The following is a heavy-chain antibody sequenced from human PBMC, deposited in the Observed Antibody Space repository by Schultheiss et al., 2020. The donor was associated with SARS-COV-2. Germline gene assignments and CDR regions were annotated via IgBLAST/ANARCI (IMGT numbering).Heavy chain of an antibody. CDR2: ISGSGGST. Sequence: GGSLRLSCAASGFTFSSYAMSWVRQAPGKGLEWVSAISGSGGSTYYADSVKGRFTISRDNSKNTLYLQMNSLRAEDTAVYYCARDSRLPSLAVPGYYGMDVWGQGTTVTVSS. D-gene: IGHD2-2*01. CDR3: ARDSRLPSLAVPGYYGMDV. V-gene: IGHV3-23*01. J-gene: IGHJ6*02. CDR1: GFTFSSYA.